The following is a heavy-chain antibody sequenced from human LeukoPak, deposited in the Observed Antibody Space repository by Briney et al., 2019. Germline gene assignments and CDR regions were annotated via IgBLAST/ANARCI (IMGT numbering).Heavy chain of an antibody. J-gene: IGHJ4*02. CDR2: IKEDGSDK. V-gene: IGHV3-7*01. Sequence: GGSLRLSCAASGFTLSSYRMTWVRQAPGKGLEWVANIKEDGSDKYYVDSVKGRFTISRDNYQNTVYLQMNSLRAEDTAVYYCAKDAQRGFDYSNSLENWGQGTLVVVSP. CDR3: AKDAQRGFDYSNSLEN. CDR1: GFTLSSYR. D-gene: IGHD4-11*01.